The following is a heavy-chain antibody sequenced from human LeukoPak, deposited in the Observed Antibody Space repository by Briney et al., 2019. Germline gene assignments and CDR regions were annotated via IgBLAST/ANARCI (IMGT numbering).Heavy chain of an antibody. CDR2: YSGGST. CDR3: ARVGTIFGVVSAFDY. Sequence: YSGGSTYYADSVKGRFTISRDNSKNTLYPQMNSLRAEDTAVYYCARVGTIFGVVSAFDYWGQGTLVTVSS. J-gene: IGHJ4*02. V-gene: IGHV3-53*01. D-gene: IGHD3-3*01.